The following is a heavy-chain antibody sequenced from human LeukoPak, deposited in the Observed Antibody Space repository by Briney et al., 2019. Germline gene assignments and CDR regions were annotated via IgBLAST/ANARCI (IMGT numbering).Heavy chain of an antibody. CDR3: AKDPDSGSA. V-gene: IGHV3-30*18. Sequence: GGSLRLSCAASGFTISSYGMHWVRQSPGKGLEWVAVISYDGSNKYYADSVKGRFTISRDNSKNTLYLQMNSLRAEDTAVYYCAKDPDSGSAWGQGTLVTVSS. CDR1: GFTISSYG. D-gene: IGHD1-26*01. J-gene: IGHJ5*02. CDR2: ISYDGSNK.